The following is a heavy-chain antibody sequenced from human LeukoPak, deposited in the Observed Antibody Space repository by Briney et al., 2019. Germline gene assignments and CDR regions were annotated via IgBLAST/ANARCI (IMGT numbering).Heavy chain of an antibody. CDR1: GFTFSSYW. V-gene: IGHV3-7*03. Sequence: HPGGSLRLSCAASGFTFSSYWMSWVRQAPGKGLEWVANIKQDGSEKYYVDSVKGRFTISRDNAKNSLYLQMNSLRPEDTALYYCSTGPRSLPYWGPGTLVTVSS. CDR3: STGPRSLPY. J-gene: IGHJ4*01. D-gene: IGHD4-23*01. CDR2: IKQDGSEK.